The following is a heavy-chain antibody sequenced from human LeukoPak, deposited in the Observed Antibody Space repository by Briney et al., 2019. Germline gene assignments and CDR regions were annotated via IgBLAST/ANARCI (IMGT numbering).Heavy chain of an antibody. V-gene: IGHV4-59*08. J-gene: IGHJ3*02. CDR3: ARSTGMADAFDI. Sequence: SETLSLTCTVSDVSMSSYYWSWIRQPPEKGLEWIGYIYYSGSTKYNPSLKSRVTILVDTSKNQFSLKLSSVTAADTAVYYCARSTGMADAFDIWGQGTMVTVSS. D-gene: IGHD3-10*01. CDR1: DVSMSSYY. CDR2: IYYSGST.